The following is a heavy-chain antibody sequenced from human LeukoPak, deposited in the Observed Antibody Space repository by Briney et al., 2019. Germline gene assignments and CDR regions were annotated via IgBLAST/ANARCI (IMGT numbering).Heavy chain of an antibody. J-gene: IGHJ6*02. CDR1: GGSISDYY. Sequence: SETLSLTCTVSGGSISDYYWSWIRQPPGKGLEWIGYIYYSGSTNYNPSLKSRVTISVDTSKNQFSLKLSSVTAADTAMYYCARDPSSGWSYYYYGMDVWGQGTTVTVSS. CDR2: IYYSGST. D-gene: IGHD6-19*01. CDR3: ARDPSSGWSYYYYGMDV. V-gene: IGHV4-59*01.